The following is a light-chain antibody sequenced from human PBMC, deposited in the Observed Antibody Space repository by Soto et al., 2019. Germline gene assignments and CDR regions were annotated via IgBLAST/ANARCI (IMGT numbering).Light chain of an antibody. CDR2: GAS. J-gene: IGKJ2*01. CDR3: QERSKWPLFT. Sequence: EIVMTQSPTTLSVSPGERATLSCRASQSVGSKLIWYQHKPGQAPRLLIYGASARATGIPARFSGSGSGKEFTLTISRVQSEDSATYYCQERSKWPLFTFGQGTKMEIK. CDR1: QSVGSK. V-gene: IGKV3-15*01.